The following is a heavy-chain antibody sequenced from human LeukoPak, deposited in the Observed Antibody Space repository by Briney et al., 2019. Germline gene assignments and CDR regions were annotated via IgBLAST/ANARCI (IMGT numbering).Heavy chain of an antibody. Sequence: GASVKVSCKASGYTFTNYAMRWVRQAPGQRLEWMGWINTGDGITKSSQKFQDRVTITRDTSASTAYMELSSLRSEDTAVYYCARDRVGFNYYYGMDVWGQGTTVTVSS. V-gene: IGHV1-3*04. CDR1: GYTFTNYA. D-gene: IGHD2-15*01. CDR3: ARDRVGFNYYYGMDV. CDR2: INTGDGIT. J-gene: IGHJ6*02.